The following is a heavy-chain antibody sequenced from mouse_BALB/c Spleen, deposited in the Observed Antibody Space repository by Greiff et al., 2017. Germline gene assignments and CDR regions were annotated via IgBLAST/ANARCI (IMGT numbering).Heavy chain of an antibody. V-gene: IGHV1S81*02. CDR1: GYTFTSYW. CDR2: INPSNGRT. Sequence: QVQLKQPGAELVKPGASVKLSCKASGYTFTSYWMHWVKQRPGQGLEWIGEINPSNGRTNYNEKFKSKATLTVDKSSSTAYMQLSSLTSEDSAVYYCARNYGSRPWFAYWGQGTLVTVSA. J-gene: IGHJ3*01. CDR3: ARNYGSRPWFAY. D-gene: IGHD1-1*01.